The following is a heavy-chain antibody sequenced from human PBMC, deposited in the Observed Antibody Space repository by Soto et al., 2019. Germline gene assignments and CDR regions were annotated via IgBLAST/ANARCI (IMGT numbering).Heavy chain of an antibody. V-gene: IGHV1-18*01. D-gene: IGHD1-1*01. J-gene: IGHJ4*02. CDR3: ARVRYGDY. Sequence: KKPGASVKVSCKGSDYTFTSYGITWVRQAPGQGLEWMGWISAHNDNTHYAEKLQGRVTVTRDTSTSTAYMELRSLRSDDTAVYYCARVRYGDYWGQGALVTVSS. CDR1: DYTFTSYG. CDR2: ISAHNDNT.